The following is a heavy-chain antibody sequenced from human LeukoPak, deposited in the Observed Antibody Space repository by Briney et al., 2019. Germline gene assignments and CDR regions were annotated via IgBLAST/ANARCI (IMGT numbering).Heavy chain of an antibody. J-gene: IGHJ4*02. CDR3: AREFGITIFGVITPLQY. Sequence: RASVKVSCKASGYNFPSYGISWVRQAPGQGLEWMGWISAYNANTNYAQKLQDRVTMTTDTSTSTAYMELRSLRSDDTAVYYCAREFGITIFGVITPLQYWGQGTLVTVSS. D-gene: IGHD3-3*01. CDR1: GYNFPSYG. CDR2: ISAYNANT. V-gene: IGHV1-18*01.